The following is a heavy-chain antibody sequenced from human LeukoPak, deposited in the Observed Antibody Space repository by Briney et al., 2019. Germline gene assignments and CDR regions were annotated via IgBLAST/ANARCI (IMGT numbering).Heavy chain of an antibody. J-gene: IGHJ4*02. CDR3: ARGMPGGY. CDR2: VYTSGST. V-gene: IGHV4-4*07. Sequence: SETLSLTCTVSGGSISSSYWSWIRRTAGQGLEWIGRVYTSGSTSYNPSLKSRVTISVDTSKNQVSLKLSSVTAADTAVYYCARGMPGGYWGQGTLVTVSS. D-gene: IGHD3-16*01. CDR1: GGSISSSY.